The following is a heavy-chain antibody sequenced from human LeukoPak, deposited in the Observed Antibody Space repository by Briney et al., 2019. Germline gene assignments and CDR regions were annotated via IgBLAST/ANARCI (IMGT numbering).Heavy chain of an antibody. V-gene: IGHV3-74*01. Sequence: PGGSLRLSRAASGFSFSIYWMHWVRQAPGKGLAWVSRVSSDGSSTSYADSVKGRFTISRDNAKNSLYLQMNSLRAEDTAVYYCARVIRVAVDAFDIWGQGTMVTVSS. CDR1: GFSFSIYW. D-gene: IGHD2-15*01. CDR2: VSSDGSST. CDR3: ARVIRVAVDAFDI. J-gene: IGHJ3*02.